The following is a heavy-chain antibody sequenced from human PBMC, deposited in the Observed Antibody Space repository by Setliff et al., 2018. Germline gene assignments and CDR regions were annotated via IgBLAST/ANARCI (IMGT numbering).Heavy chain of an antibody. V-gene: IGHV3-15*01. D-gene: IGHD6-19*01. J-gene: IGHJ6*02. CDR3: TTSPISSGWHSNFDYNMDV. CDR2: IKRITDSGTT. CDR1: GFTFSNAW. Sequence: GGSLRLSCTASGFTFSNAWMSWVRQAPGKGMEWVGRIKRITDSGTTDHAAPVKGRFTVSRDDSISTLYLQMNSLKTEDTAVYYCTTSPISSGWHSNFDYNMDVWGQGTTVTVSS.